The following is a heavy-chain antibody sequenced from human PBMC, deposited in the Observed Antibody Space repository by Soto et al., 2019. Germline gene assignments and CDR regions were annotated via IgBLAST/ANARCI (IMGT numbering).Heavy chain of an antibody. CDR3: ARHLYVKGPRCYMCNDWYFDL. CDR1: GGTFSSYA. J-gene: IGHJ2*01. Sequence: QVQLVQSGAEVKKPGSSVKVSCKASGGTFSSYAISWVRQAPGQGLEWMGGIIPIFGTANYAQKFQGRVTITADESTSTAYMELSSLRSEDTAVYYCARHLYVKGPRCYMCNDWYFDLWGRGTLVTVSS. V-gene: IGHV1-69*01. D-gene: IGHD2-2*02. CDR2: IIPIFGTA.